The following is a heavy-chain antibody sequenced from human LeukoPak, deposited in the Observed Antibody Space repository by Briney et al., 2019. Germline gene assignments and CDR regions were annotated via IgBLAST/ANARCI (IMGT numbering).Heavy chain of an antibody. CDR2: IRGSDGST. D-gene: IGHD4-17*01. CDR3: AKDVYGDYGGLDY. J-gene: IGHJ4*02. V-gene: IGHV3-23*01. Sequence: GGSLRLSCAASGFPFSTYAMSWVRQAPGKGLEWVSSIRGSDGSTYYADSVKGRFAISRDNSKNTPYLQMNSLRAEDTAVYYCAKDVYGDYGGLDYWGQGTLVTVSP. CDR1: GFPFSTYA.